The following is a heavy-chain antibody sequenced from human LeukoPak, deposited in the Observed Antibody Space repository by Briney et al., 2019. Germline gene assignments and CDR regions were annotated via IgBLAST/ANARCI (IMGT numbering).Heavy chain of an antibody. CDR2: INWNSGSI. D-gene: IGHD6-13*01. CDR1: GFTFDDYA. V-gene: IGHV3-9*03. Sequence: GGSLRLSCAASGFTFDDYAMHWVRQAPGRGLEWVSGINWNSGSIAYAGSVKGRFTISRDNAKNSLYLQMNSLRVEDMAFYYCAKDRYSSSQGNFDYWGQGTLVTVSS. CDR3: AKDRYSSSQGNFDY. J-gene: IGHJ4*02.